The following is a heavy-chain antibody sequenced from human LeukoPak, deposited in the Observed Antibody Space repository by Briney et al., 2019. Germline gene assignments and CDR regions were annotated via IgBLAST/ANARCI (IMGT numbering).Heavy chain of an antibody. CDR2: ISGSGGST. D-gene: IGHD3-3*01. CDR1: GFTFSSYA. CDR3: AKSRDYDFWSGHYFDY. V-gene: IGHV3-23*01. J-gene: IGHJ4*02. Sequence: GVSLRLSCAASGFTFSSYAMSWVRQAPGKGLEWVSAISGSGGSTYYADSVKGRFTISRDNSKNTLYLQMNSLRAEDTAVYYCAKSRDYDFWSGHYFDYWGQGTLVTVSS.